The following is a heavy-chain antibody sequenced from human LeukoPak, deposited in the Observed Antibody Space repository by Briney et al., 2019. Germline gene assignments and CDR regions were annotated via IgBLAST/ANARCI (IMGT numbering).Heavy chain of an antibody. V-gene: IGHV3-30*02. CDR2: IRYDGGNK. J-gene: IGHJ4*02. D-gene: IGHD3-22*01. CDR3: AKDPHYYDSGGYPYYFDY. Sequence: PGGSLRLSCSASGFTFSGCGMHWVRQAPGKGRGWVAFIRYDGGNKHYADSVKGRFTISRDSSMNTLYLQMNSLRAEDAAVYYCAKDPHYYDSGGYPYYFDYWGQGTLVTVSS. CDR1: GFTFSGCG.